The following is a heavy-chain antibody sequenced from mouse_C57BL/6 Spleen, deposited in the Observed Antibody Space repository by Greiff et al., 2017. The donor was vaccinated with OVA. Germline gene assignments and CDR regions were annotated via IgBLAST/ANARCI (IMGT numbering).Heavy chain of an antibody. D-gene: IGHD2-4*01. CDR2: IDPNSGGT. J-gene: IGHJ4*01. CDR3: ARDHYDYDVEDAMDY. Sequence: VQLQQPGAELLKPGASVKLSCKASGYTFTSYWMHWVKQRPGRGLEWIGRIDPNSGGTKYNEKFKSKATLTVDKPSSTAYMQLSSLTSEDSAVYYCARDHYDYDVEDAMDYWGQGTSVTVSS. V-gene: IGHV1-72*01. CDR1: GYTFTSYW.